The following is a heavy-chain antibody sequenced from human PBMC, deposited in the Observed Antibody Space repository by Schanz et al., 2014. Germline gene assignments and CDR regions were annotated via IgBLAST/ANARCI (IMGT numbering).Heavy chain of an antibody. Sequence: QVLESGGGFVQPGGSLRLSCATSGFPFTTFAMTWVRQAPGKGLEWVSGISDRGDGTNYGDSVRGRFTISRDNSRNTVYLQMNNVGVDDTATYYCVKTDAGWRFDYWGQGTLVIVSS. D-gene: IGHD6-19*01. V-gene: IGHV3-23*01. CDR1: GFPFTTFA. CDR3: VKTDAGWRFDY. CDR2: ISDRGDGT. J-gene: IGHJ4*02.